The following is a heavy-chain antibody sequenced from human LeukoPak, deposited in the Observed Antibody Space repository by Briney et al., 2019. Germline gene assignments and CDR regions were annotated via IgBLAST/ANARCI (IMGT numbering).Heavy chain of an antibody. J-gene: IGHJ4*02. CDR2: IIPIFGTA. CDR3: ARGPFLNYYDSSGYYSAVVY. CDR1: GGTFSSYA. V-gene: IGHV1-69*13. Sequence: SVKVSCKASGGTFSSYAISWVRQAPGQGLEWMGGIIPIFGTANYAQKFQGRVTITADESTSTAYMELSSLRSEDTAVYYCARGPFLNYYDSSGYYSAVVYWGQGTLVTVSS. D-gene: IGHD3-22*01.